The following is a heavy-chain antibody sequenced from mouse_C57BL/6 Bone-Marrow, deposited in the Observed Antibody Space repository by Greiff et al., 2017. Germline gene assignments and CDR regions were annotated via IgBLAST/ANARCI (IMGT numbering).Heavy chain of an antibody. J-gene: IGHJ2*01. Sequence: VQLQQPGAELARPGASVKLSCKASGYTFTSYGISWVKQGTGQGLEWIGQIHPRSGNTYYNEKFKGKATLTADKSSSTAYMELRSLTSEDSAVYFCARLAGFDYWGQGTTLTVSS. D-gene: IGHD6-1*01. V-gene: IGHV1-81*01. CDR3: ARLAGFDY. CDR1: GYTFTSYG. CDR2: IHPRSGNT.